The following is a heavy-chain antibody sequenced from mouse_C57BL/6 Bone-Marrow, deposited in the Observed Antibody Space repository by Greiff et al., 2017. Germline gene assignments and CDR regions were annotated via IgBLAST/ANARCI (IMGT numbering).Heavy chain of an antibody. Sequence: VQLQQPGAELVKPGASVKLSCKASGYTFTSYWMQWVKQRPGQGLEWIGEIDPSDSHTNYNQKFKGKATLTVDTSSSTAYMQLSSLTSEDSAVYYCASYYGSSYWYFDVWGTGTAVTVSS. D-gene: IGHD1-1*01. CDR3: ASYYGSSYWYFDV. CDR1: GYTFTSYW. CDR2: IDPSDSHT. J-gene: IGHJ1*03. V-gene: IGHV1-50*01.